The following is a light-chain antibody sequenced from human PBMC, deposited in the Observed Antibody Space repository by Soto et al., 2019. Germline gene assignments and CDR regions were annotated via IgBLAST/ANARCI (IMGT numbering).Light chain of an antibody. Sequence: AIPLTQSPSSLSASVGDRVTITCRASQAISRALAWYQQKPGKPPQLLIHDASTLESGVPSRFSGSGSGTDLTLTISSLQPVDFATYYCQQFNDYPITFGQGTRLEIK. CDR1: QAISRA. CDR2: DAS. J-gene: IGKJ5*01. CDR3: QQFNDYPIT. V-gene: IGKV1D-13*01.